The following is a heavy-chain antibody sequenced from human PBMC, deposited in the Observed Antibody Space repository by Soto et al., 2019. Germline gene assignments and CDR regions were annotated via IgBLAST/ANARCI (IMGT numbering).Heavy chain of an antibody. J-gene: IGHJ4*02. CDR2: INPNSGGT. Sequence: GASVKVSCKASGYTFTGYYMHWVRQAPVQGLEWMGWINPNSGGTNYAQKFQGRVTMTRDTSISTAYMELRRLRSDDTAVYYCARDIRSGSLTRTFDYWVQGTLVTVSS. D-gene: IGHD1-26*01. CDR3: ARDIRSGSLTRTFDY. CDR1: GYTFTGYY. V-gene: IGHV1-2*02.